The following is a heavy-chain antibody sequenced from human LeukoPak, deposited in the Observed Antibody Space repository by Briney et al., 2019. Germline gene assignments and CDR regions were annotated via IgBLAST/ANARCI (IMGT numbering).Heavy chain of an antibody. CDR2: ITRSGDKT. Sequence: GGSLRLSCAASGFTYSNYAMSWVRQAPGEGLEWVSSITRSGDKTYYSGSVKGRFIISRDNARDSLYLQMNSLRAEDTAVYYCARYRNCGSDCYDAFDIWGQGTMVTVSS. D-gene: IGHD2-21*02. V-gene: IGHV3-23*01. CDR1: GFTYSNYA. CDR3: ARYRNCGSDCYDAFDI. J-gene: IGHJ3*02.